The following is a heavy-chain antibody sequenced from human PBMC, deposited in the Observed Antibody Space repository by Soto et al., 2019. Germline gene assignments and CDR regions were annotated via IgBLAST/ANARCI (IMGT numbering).Heavy chain of an antibody. CDR1: GFTFSSYW. CDR3: ARAETTKYDSSGYGY. D-gene: IGHD3-22*01. Sequence: EVQLVESGGDLVQPGGSLRLSCAASGFTFSSYWMHWVRQVPGKGLEWVARINGDGSITSHADSVTGRFTISRDNAKDTLDLQMRSLRAEDMGVYYCARAETTKYDSSGYGYWGQGVRVIVSS. V-gene: IGHV3-74*03. J-gene: IGHJ1*01. CDR2: INGDGSIT.